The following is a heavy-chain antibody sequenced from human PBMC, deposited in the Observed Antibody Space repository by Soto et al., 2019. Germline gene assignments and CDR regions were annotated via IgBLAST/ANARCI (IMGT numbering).Heavy chain of an antibody. CDR3: ARHETLASAGDY. J-gene: IGHJ4*02. Sequence: QLHLQESGPGLVKPSETLSLTCIVSGGSISSSRSYYWGWIRQPPGKGLEWVGSLYYRGSTYYNPSLKSRVTISVDTAKNHFSLKLTSVTAADTAVYYCARHETLASAGDYWGQGTLVTVSS. CDR2: LYYRGST. V-gene: IGHV4-39*01. CDR1: GGSISSSRSYY.